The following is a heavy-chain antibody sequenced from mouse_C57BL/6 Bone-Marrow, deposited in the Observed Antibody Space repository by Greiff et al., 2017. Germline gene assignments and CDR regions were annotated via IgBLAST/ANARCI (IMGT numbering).Heavy chain of an antibody. Sequence: QVQLQQPGAELVKPGASVKLSCKASGYTFTSYWMHWVKQRPGQGLEWIGMIHPNSGRTNYNEKFKSKATLTVDKSSSTAYMQLSSLASEDSAVYYCARYYYGSSYDWYFDVWGTGTTVTVSS. CDR1: GYTFTSYW. CDR2: IHPNSGRT. J-gene: IGHJ1*03. D-gene: IGHD1-1*01. V-gene: IGHV1-64*01. CDR3: ARYYYGSSYDWYFDV.